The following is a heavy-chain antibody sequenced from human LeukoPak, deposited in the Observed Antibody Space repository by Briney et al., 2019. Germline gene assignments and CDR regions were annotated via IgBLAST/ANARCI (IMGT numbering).Heavy chain of an antibody. D-gene: IGHD6-13*01. CDR1: GFTFDDYT. J-gene: IGHJ4*02. V-gene: IGHV3-43*01. CDR3: AKDMGAGSWYVGIDY. CDR2: ISWDGGST. Sequence: PGGSLRLSCAASGFTFDDYTMHWVRQAPGKGLEWVSLISWDGGSTYYADSVKGRFTISRDNSKNSLYLQMNSLRTEDTALYYCAKDMGAGSWYVGIDYWGQGTLVTVSS.